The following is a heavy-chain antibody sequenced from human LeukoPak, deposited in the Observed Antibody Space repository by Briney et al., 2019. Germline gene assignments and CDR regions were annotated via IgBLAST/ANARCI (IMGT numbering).Heavy chain of an antibody. J-gene: IGHJ4*02. D-gene: IGHD5-24*01. CDR2: IVQSGTT. Sequence: PGGSLRLSCVASGLTFSTSDTSWVRQAPGKGPEWLSLIVQSGTTSSAESVEGRFTISRDNSQNTVFMQMNSLRAEDTAVYYCATRPTPRDRDFWGQGTLVTVSS. CDR3: ATRPTPRDRDF. CDR1: GLTFSTSD. V-gene: IGHV3-23*01.